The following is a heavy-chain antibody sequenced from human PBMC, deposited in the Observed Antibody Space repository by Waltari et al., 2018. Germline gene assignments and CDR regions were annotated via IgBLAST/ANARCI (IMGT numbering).Heavy chain of an antibody. CDR1: GYSISSGYY. CDR3: ARGDIVVVVAATSYFDY. CDR2: IYHSRST. Sequence: QVQLQESGPGLVKPSETLSLTCAVSGYSISSGYYWGWIRQPPGKGLEWIGSIYHSRSTYYNPSLKSRVTISVDTSKNQFSLKLSSVTAADTAVYYCARGDIVVVVAATSYFDYWGQGTLVTVSS. V-gene: IGHV4-38-2*01. J-gene: IGHJ4*02. D-gene: IGHD2-15*01.